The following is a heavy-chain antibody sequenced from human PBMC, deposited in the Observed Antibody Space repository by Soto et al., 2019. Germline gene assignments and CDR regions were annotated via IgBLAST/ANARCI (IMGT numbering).Heavy chain of an antibody. CDR3: AKDSAWKGSYYYGMDV. D-gene: IGHD1-1*01. CDR2: ISYDGSNK. Sequence: QVQLVESGGGVVQPGRSLRLSCAASGFTFSSYGMHWVRQAPGKGLEWVAVISYDGSNKHYADSVKGRFTNSRDNSKNTLHLQINSLRAEDTAVYYCAKDSAWKGSYYYGMDVGGQGTTVTVSS. V-gene: IGHV3-30*18. CDR1: GFTFSSYG. J-gene: IGHJ6*02.